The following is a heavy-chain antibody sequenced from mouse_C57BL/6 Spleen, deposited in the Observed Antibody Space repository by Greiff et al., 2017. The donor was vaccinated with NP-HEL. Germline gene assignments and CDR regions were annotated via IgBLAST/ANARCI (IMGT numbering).Heavy chain of an antibody. J-gene: IGHJ2*01. V-gene: IGHV5-17*01. D-gene: IGHD1-1*01. Sequence: EVKLMESGGGLVKPGGSLKLSCAASGFTFSDYGMHWVRQAPEKGLEWVAYISRGSSTIYYADTVKGRFTISRDNAKNTLFLQMTSLRSEDSAMYYCARSGSSLDFDDWGQGTTLTVSS. CDR1: GFTFSDYG. CDR3: ARSGSSLDFDD. CDR2: ISRGSSTI.